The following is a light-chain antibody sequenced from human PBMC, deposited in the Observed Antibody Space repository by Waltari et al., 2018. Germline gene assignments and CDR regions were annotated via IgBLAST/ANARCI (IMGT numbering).Light chain of an antibody. CDR1: SSNIGRHT. CDR2: NNR. CDR3: AAWDDSLNGLNWV. J-gene: IGLJ3*02. Sequence: QSVLTQPPSASGTPGQRVTISCSGRSSNIGRHTVNWYQHLPGTAPKLLIYNNRQRPSVFPDRFSGSKSGTSASLAISGLQSEDEADYYCAAWDDSLNGLNWVFGGGTKVTVL. V-gene: IGLV1-44*01.